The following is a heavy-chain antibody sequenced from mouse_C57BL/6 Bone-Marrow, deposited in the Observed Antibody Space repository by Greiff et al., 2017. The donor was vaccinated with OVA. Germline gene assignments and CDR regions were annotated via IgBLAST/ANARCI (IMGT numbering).Heavy chain of an antibody. J-gene: IGHJ4*01. V-gene: IGHV5-6*01. CDR3: ARHEGDYDEGYAMDY. D-gene: IGHD2-4*01. Sequence: EVKLMESGGDLVKPGGSLKLSCAASGFTFSSYGMSWVRQTPDKRLEWVATISSGGSYTYYPDSVKGRFTISRDNAKNTLYLQMSSLKYEDTAMYYCARHEGDYDEGYAMDYWGQGTSGTVSS. CDR2: ISSGGSYT. CDR1: GFTFSSYG.